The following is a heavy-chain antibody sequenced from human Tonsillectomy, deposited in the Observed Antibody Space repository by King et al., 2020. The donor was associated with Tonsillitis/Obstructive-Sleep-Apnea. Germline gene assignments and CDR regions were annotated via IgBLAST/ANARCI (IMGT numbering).Heavy chain of an antibody. CDR1: GFSFTTYW. V-gene: IGHV5-10-1*01. CDR3: ARLGYSDYDYNYYYYMDV. J-gene: IGHJ6*03. Sequence: QLVQSGAEVEKPGESLRISCKGSGFSFTTYWIAWVRQMPGKGLEWMGRIDPSDSFTNYSPSFHGHVTFSADKSISTAYLQWDSRKASDTAMYYCARLGYSDYDYNYYYYMDVWGEGTTVTVSS. D-gene: IGHD5-12*01. CDR2: IDPSDSFT.